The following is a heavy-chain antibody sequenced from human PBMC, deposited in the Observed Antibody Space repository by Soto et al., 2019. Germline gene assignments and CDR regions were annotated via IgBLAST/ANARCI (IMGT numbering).Heavy chain of an antibody. D-gene: IGHD3-3*01. CDR2: ISSSGSTI. J-gene: IGHJ6*02. Sequence: GGSLRLSCAASGFTFNSSEMNWLRQAPGKGLEWVSYISSSGSTIYYADSVKGRFTISRDNAKNSLYLQMNSLRAEDTAVYYWAREAYDFWSGYYGPYGMDVWGQGTTVTVSS. V-gene: IGHV3-48*03. CDR1: GFTFNSSE. CDR3: AREAYDFWSGYYGPYGMDV.